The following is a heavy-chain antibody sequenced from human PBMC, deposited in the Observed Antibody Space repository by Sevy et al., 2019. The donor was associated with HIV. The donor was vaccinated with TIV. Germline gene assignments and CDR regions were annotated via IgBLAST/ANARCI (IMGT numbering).Heavy chain of an antibody. CDR1: GDSVSSNSAA. V-gene: IGHV6-1*01. J-gene: IGHJ4*02. Sequence: SQTLSLTCAISGDSVSSNSAAWNWIRQSPSRGLEWLGRTYYRSKWYNDYAVSLKSRITINPDTSQNHFSLQLNSVTPEDTAVYYRARDRGSSVDYFDYWGQGTLVTVSS. CDR3: ARDRGSSVDYFDY. CDR2: TYYRSKWYN. D-gene: IGHD6-6*01.